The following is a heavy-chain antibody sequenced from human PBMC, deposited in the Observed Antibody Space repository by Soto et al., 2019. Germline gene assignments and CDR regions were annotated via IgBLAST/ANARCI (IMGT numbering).Heavy chain of an antibody. V-gene: IGHV3-53*01. CDR1: GFTVSSNY. J-gene: IGHJ6*02. CDR3: ASDLRSNIGYYYSGMDV. D-gene: IGHD2-15*01. CDR2: IYSGGST. Sequence: GGSLRLSCAASGFTVSSNYMSWVRQAPGKGLEWVSVIYSGGSTYYADSVKGRFTISRDNSKNTLYLQMNSLRAEDTAVYYCASDLRSNIGYYYSGMDVWGQGT.